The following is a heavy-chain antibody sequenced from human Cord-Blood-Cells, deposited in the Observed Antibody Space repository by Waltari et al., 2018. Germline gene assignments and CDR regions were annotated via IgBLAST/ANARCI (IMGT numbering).Heavy chain of an antibody. J-gene: IGHJ4*02. CDR1: GLPFDDYA. Sequence: EVKLVESGGGLVQLGRSLRLSCAASGLPFDDYAMHWVRQAPGKGLEWFSGISWNCCSISYADSVKGRFTISRDNAKNSLYLERNSLRAEDTALYYCAKGKAVGVSRWFPDYWGQLPLVTVSS. D-gene: IGHD6-13*01. CDR3: AKGKAVGVSRWFPDY. CDR2: ISWNCCSI. V-gene: IGHV3-9*01.